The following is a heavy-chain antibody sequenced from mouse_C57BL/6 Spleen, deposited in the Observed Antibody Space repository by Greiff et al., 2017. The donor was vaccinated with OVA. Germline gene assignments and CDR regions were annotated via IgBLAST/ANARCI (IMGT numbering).Heavy chain of an antibody. CDR1: GYTFTSYW. J-gene: IGHJ1*03. V-gene: IGHV1-55*01. CDR2: IYPGSGST. CDR3: ARSSSYVNWYFDV. Sequence: QVQLQQPGAELVKPGASVKMSCKASGYTFTSYWITWVKQRPGQGLEWIGDIYPGSGSTNYNEKFKSKATLTVDTSSSTAYMQRSSLTSEDSAVYYCARSSSYVNWYFDVWGTGTTVTVSS. D-gene: IGHD1-1*01.